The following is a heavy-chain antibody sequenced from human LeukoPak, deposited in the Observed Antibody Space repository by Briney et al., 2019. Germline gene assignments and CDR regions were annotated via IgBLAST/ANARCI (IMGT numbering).Heavy chain of an antibody. CDR3: AKDINSVGATCFDY. J-gene: IGHJ4*02. CDR2: IRYDGSNK. Sequence: GGSLRLSCAASGFTFSSYGMHWVRQAPGKGLEWVAFIRYDGSNKYYADSVKGRFTISRDNSKNTLYLQMNSLRAEDTAVYYCAKDINSVGATCFDYWGQGTLVTVSS. CDR1: GFTFSSYG. D-gene: IGHD1-26*01. V-gene: IGHV3-30*02.